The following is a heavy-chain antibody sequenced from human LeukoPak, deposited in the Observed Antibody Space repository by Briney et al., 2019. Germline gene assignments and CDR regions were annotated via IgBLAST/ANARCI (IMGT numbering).Heavy chain of an antibody. CDR2: INSGGITT. CDR1: GFTFSSYW. V-gene: IGHV3-74*01. J-gene: IGHJ5*02. Sequence: GGSLRLSCAASGFTFSSYWMHWVRQPPGEGLVWVSRINSGGITTTYADSVKGRFTISRDDAKNTLYLQMNSLRAEDTAIYYCARDLGRDAYKAWGQGTLVTVSS. D-gene: IGHD5-24*01. CDR3: ARDLGRDAYKA.